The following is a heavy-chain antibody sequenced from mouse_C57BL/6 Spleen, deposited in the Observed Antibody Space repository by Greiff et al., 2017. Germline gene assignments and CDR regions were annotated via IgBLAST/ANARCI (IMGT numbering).Heavy chain of an antibody. D-gene: IGHD2-3*01. Sequence: EVMLVESGEGLVKPGGSLKLSCAASGFTFSSYAMSWVRQTPEKRLAWVAYISSGGDYIYYADTVKGRFTISRDNARNTLYLQMSSLKSEDTAMYYWTRTPDGYYVSPYAMDYWGQGTSVTVSS. CDR2: ISSGGDYI. V-gene: IGHV5-9-1*02. J-gene: IGHJ4*01. CDR1: GFTFSSYA. CDR3: TRTPDGYYVSPYAMDY.